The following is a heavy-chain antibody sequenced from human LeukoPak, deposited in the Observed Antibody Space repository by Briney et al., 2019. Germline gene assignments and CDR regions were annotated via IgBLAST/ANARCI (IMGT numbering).Heavy chain of an antibody. V-gene: IGHV3-30*18. CDR1: GFTFSSYG. Sequence: VGSLRLSCAASGFTFSSYGMHWVRQAPGKGLGWVAVISYDGSNTNYAHSLKGRFTISRDNSKNALNLQMNSLRDEDTAVYYCAKDNRIGFGELFLYYYYYGMDVWGQGTTVTVSS. J-gene: IGHJ6*02. CDR2: ISYDGSNT. D-gene: IGHD3-10*01. CDR3: AKDNRIGFGELFLYYYYYGMDV.